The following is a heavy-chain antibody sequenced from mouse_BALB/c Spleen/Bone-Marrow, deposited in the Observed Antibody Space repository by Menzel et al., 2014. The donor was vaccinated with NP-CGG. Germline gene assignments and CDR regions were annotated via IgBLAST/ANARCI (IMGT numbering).Heavy chain of an antibody. V-gene: IGHV5-9-3*01. Sequence: EVKLVESGGGLARRGGALQLSCAASGFTFSTCAMSWVRQTPEKRLEWVATISRSGSYTYYPDSVKRRLTISRHNAKNTLYLQRSSVRYEDTAMFYCSILRMISTYFYVLGAGTPGTVSS. CDR1: GFTFSTCA. D-gene: IGHD2-4*01. J-gene: IGHJ1*01. CDR3: SILRMISTYFYV. CDR2: ISRSGSYT.